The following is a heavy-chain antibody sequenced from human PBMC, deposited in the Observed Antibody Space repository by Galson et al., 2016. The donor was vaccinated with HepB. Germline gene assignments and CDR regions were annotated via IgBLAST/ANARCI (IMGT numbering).Heavy chain of an antibody. CDR3: ARELRGDDILTGYYLGQAFDI. CDR1: GFTFNTYD. V-gene: IGHV3-48*03. Sequence: SLRLSCAASGFTFNTYDMNWVRQAPGKGLEWISYISSSSSSKYYEDSVKGRLPTSRDNGKKSLYLQMNSLRVEDTAVYYCARELRGDDILTGYYLGQAFDIWGQGTVVTVSS. CDR2: ISSSSSSK. J-gene: IGHJ3*02. D-gene: IGHD3-9*01.